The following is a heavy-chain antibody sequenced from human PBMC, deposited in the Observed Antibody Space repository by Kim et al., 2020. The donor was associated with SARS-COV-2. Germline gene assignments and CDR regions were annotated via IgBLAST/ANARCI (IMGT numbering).Heavy chain of an antibody. CDR3: AREKYYVWDV. V-gene: IGHV3-11*06. Sequence: GGSLRLSCVASGFTFRDYYMSWIRQAPGKGLEWVAQISSSGSDTNYAESVKGRFTISRDNAKNSLYLQMNSLRVEDTAVYYCAREKYYVWDVWCHGTTV. J-gene: IGHJ6*02. CDR1: GFTFRDYY. CDR2: ISSSGSDT.